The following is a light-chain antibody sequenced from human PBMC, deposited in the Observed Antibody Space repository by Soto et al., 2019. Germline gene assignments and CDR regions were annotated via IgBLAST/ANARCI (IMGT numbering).Light chain of an antibody. Sequence: RVMTQSPDTLSVSPGERATLSCRASETVRSNLAWYQQKPGQAPRLLIYAASTRATGIPARFIGNGSGTEFTLTISSLQSEDFAVYYCQQYNNWPRTFGQGTKVDI. CDR1: ETVRSN. CDR3: QQYNNWPRT. V-gene: IGKV3D-15*01. CDR2: AAS. J-gene: IGKJ1*01.